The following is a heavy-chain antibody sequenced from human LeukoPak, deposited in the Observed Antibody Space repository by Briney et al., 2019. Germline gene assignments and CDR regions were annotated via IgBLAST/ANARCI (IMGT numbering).Heavy chain of an antibody. CDR1: GDSISRGDYD. J-gene: IGHJ3*02. Sequence: SQTLSLTCSVSGDSISRGDYDWSWIRQPPGKGLEWIGYIYSSGSTYYNPSLKSRVTISVDTSKNQFSLKLSSVTAADTAVYYCARDGNAMVRGYAFEIWGQGTMVTVSS. CDR2: IYSSGST. CDR3: ARDGNAMVRGYAFEI. D-gene: IGHD3-10*01. V-gene: IGHV4-30-4*01.